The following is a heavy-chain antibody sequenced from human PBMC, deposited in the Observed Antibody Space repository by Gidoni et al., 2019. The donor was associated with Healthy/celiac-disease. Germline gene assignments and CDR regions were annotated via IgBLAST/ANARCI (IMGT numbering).Heavy chain of an antibody. D-gene: IGHD3-9*01. J-gene: IGHJ6*02. V-gene: IGHV3-33*01. Sequence: QVQLVESGGGVVQPGRSLRLSCAASGFTFSSYGMHWVRQAPGKGLGGVAVIWYDGSNKYYADSVKGRFTISRDNSKNTLYLQMNSLRAEDTAVYYCARDEPYYDILTGAYYYYGMDVWGQGTTVTVSS. CDR3: ARDEPYYDILTGAYYYYGMDV. CDR2: IWYDGSNK. CDR1: GFTFSSYG.